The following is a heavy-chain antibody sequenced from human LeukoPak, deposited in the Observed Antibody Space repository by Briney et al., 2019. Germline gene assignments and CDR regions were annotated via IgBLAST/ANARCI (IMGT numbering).Heavy chain of an antibody. D-gene: IGHD5-18*01. CDR3: ARLQYTALDY. Sequence: SETLSLTCTVSGGSISSSSYYWGWIRQPPGKGLEWIGSIYYSGSTYYNPSLKSRVTISVDTSKNQFSLTLSSVTAADAAVYYCARLQYTALDYWGQGTLVTVSS. J-gene: IGHJ4*02. CDR2: IYYSGST. CDR1: GGSISSSSYY. V-gene: IGHV4-39*01.